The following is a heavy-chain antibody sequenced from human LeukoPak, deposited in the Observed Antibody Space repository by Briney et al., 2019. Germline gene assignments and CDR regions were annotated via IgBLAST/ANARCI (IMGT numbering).Heavy chain of an antibody. CDR2: IYHSGST. J-gene: IGHJ6*03. CDR3: ARHGGGYYDFWSAKRPYYYYMDV. Sequence: PSGTLSLTCAVSGGSISSSNWWSWVRQPPGKGLEWIGEIYHSGSTNYNPSLKSRVTISVDTSKNQFSLKLSSVTAADTAVYYCARHGGGYYDFWSAKRPYYYYMDVWSKGTTVTVSS. V-gene: IGHV4-4*02. CDR1: GGSISSSNW. D-gene: IGHD3-3*01.